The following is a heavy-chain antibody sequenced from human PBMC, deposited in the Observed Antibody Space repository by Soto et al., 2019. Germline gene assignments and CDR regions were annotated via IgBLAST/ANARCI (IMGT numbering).Heavy chain of an antibody. Sequence: QMQLVQSGAEVKKTGSSVKVSCKASGYTFTYRYLHWVRQAPGQALEWMGWITPFNGNTNYAQKFPDRVTITRDRSMSTAYMELSSLRSEDTAMYYCTIPMTTVTTVSADAFDIWGQGTMVTVSS. J-gene: IGHJ3*02. D-gene: IGHD4-17*01. CDR3: TIPMTTVTTVSADAFDI. CDR1: GYTFTYRY. CDR2: ITPFNGNT. V-gene: IGHV1-45*02.